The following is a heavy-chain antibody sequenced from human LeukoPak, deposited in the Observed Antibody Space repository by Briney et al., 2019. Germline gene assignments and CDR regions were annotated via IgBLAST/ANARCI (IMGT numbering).Heavy chain of an antibody. V-gene: IGHV3-21*01. CDR2: ISSSSSYI. J-gene: IGHJ6*04. CDR1: GLTFSSYS. CDR3: ARTTVTTKGAMDV. D-gene: IGHD4-17*01. Sequence: GGSLRLSCAASGLTFSSYSMNCVRQAPGKGLEWVSSISSSSSYIYYADSVKGRFTISRDNAKNSLYLQMNSLRAEDTAVYYCARTTVTTKGAMDVWGKGTTVTVSS.